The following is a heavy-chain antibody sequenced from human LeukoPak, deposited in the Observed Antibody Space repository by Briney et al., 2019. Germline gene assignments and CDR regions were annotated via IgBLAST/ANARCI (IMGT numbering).Heavy chain of an antibody. V-gene: IGHV3-64D*06. CDR3: AKGRPTTLGYCGRSICADWYFDL. CDR1: GFTFSNYA. Sequence: GGSLRLSCSASGFTFSNYAMNWFRQAPGKGLEYVSVIGPNGVDAYYADSVKGRFTISRDNSKNTLYLQMSSLRAEDTAVYYCAKGRPTTLGYCGRSICADWYFDLWGRGTLLSVSS. D-gene: IGHD2-2*01. J-gene: IGHJ2*01. CDR2: IGPNGVDA.